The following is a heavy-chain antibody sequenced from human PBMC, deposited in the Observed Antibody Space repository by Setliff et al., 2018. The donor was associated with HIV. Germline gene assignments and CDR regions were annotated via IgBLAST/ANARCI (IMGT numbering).Heavy chain of an antibody. Sequence: GASVKVSCKASGGSFSVYPINWVRQAPGQGLEWMGGIVPIFGTTNYAQKFQGRVTITADESTSTAYMELSSLRSEDTAIYYCARSVAGTRWFDPWGQGTLVTVSS. D-gene: IGHD6-19*01. CDR2: IVPIFGTT. CDR3: ARSVAGTRWFDP. J-gene: IGHJ5*02. V-gene: IGHV1-69*13. CDR1: GGSFSVYP.